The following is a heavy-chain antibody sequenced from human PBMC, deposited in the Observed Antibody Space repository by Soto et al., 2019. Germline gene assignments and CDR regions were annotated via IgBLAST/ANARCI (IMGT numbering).Heavy chain of an antibody. CDR3: ARDSRYGGYNYSGMDV. V-gene: IGHV4-4*07. Sequence: SETLSLTCTVSGGSINSYYWSWIRQPTGKGLEWIGRIYFSGETNYNPSLKSRLTMSVDTSKTQFSLKLSSVTAADTAVYYCARDSRYGGYNYSGMDVWGQGTTVTVSS. D-gene: IGHD5-12*01. CDR1: GGSINSYY. J-gene: IGHJ6*02. CDR2: IYFSGET.